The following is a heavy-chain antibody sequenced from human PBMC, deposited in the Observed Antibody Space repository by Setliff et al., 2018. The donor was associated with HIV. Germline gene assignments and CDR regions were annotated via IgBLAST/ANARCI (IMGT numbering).Heavy chain of an antibody. Sequence: PGGSLRLSCVASGFTFDSYAMHWVRQAPGKGLVWVSRINSDGSGTGYADSVKGRFTISRDNAKNTLYLQMNSLRAEDTAVYYCARNFDFWSGYLDYWGQGTLVTVSS. V-gene: IGHV3-74*01. CDR2: INSDGSGT. D-gene: IGHD3-3*01. J-gene: IGHJ4*02. CDR3: ARNFDFWSGYLDY. CDR1: GFTFDSYA.